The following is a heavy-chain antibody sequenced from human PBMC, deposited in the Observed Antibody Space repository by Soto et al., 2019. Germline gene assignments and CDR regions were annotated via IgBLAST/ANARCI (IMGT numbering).Heavy chain of an antibody. CDR1: GGTFSSYA. CDR2: IIPIFGTA. Sequence: QVQLVQSGAEVKKPGSSVKVSCKASGGTFSSYAISWVRQAPGQGLEWMGGIIPIFGTANYAQKFQGRVTITTDESTSTAYMELSSLRSEDTAVYFCARCYGGMATILYYFDYWGQGTLVTVSS. D-gene: IGHD5-12*01. CDR3: ARCYGGMATILYYFDY. J-gene: IGHJ4*02. V-gene: IGHV1-69*01.